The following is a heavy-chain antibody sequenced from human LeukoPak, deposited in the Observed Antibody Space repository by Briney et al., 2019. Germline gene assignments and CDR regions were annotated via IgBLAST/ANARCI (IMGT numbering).Heavy chain of an antibody. D-gene: IGHD5-12*01. V-gene: IGHV5-51*01. CDR1: GYNFDTSW. J-gene: IGHJ4*02. CDR2: IYPRDSDT. Sequence: GESLKISCKASGYNFDTSWIGWVRQTPGKGLEWMGIIYPRDSDTKYNPSFEGQVTISADKTLTTAYLQWDSLKSSDTAMYYCTKQGGRYSGYDFRCDSWGQGTLVTV. CDR3: TKQGGRYSGYDFRCDS.